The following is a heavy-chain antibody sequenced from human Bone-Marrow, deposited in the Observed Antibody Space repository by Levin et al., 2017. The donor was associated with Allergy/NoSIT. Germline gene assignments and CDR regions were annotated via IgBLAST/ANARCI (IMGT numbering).Heavy chain of an antibody. Sequence: GGSLRLSCATSGFTFSNYWMSWVRQAPGRGLEWVATIKQDGSDKHYVDSVKGRFSISRDNARNSLSLQMDSLRVEDTALYSCARLLLWESSAYRPVDHWGRGALVTVSS. D-gene: IGHD3-22*01. V-gene: IGHV3-7*01. J-gene: IGHJ4*02. CDR3: ARLLLWESSAYRPVDH. CDR2: IKQDGSDK. CDR1: GFTFSNYW.